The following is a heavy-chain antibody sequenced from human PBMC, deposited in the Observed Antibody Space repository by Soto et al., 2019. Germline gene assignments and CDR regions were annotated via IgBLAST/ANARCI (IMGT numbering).Heavy chain of an antibody. D-gene: IGHD1-26*01. CDR2: INPNSGDT. CDR1: GYTFTGYY. Sequence: ASVKVSCKASGYTFTGYYVQWVRQDPGQGLEWMGWINPNSGDTYLAQRFQGRVTMNRDTSIGTAYMELRGLTSDDTAEYYCAKGGAIVAAGTRVYLYNAMDVWGQGTTVTVSS. J-gene: IGHJ6*02. V-gene: IGHV1-2*02. CDR3: AKGGAIVAAGTRVYLYNAMDV.